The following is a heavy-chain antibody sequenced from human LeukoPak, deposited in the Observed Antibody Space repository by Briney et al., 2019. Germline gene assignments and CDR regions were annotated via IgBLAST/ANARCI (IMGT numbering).Heavy chain of an antibody. D-gene: IGHD6-19*01. CDR2: INHSGST. CDR1: GGSFSGYY. J-gene: IGHJ5*02. CDR3: ARSCWWLVHGNLRWFDP. V-gene: IGHV4-34*01. Sequence: SETLSLTCAVYGGSFSGYYWSWIRQPPGNGLEWIGEINHSGSTNYNPSLKSRVTISVDTSKNQFSLKLSSVTAADTAVYYCARSCWWLVHGNLRWFDPWGQGTLVTVSS.